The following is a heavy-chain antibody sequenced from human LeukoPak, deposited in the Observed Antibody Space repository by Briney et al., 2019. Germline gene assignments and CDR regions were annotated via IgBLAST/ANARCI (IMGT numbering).Heavy chain of an antibody. J-gene: IGHJ3*02. CDR3: AKDALRGDDAFDI. CDR2: ISYDGSNK. CDR1: GFTFSSYG. Sequence: RSLRLSCAASGFTFSSYGMHWVRQAPGKGLEWVAVISYDGSNKYYADSVKGRFTISRDNSKNTLYLQMNSLRAEDTAVYYCAKDALRGDDAFDIWGQGTMVTVPS. V-gene: IGHV3-30*18.